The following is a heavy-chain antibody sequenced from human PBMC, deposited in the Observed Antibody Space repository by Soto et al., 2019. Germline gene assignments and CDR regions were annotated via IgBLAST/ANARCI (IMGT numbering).Heavy chain of an antibody. J-gene: IGHJ4*02. CDR2: IIPILGIA. CDR3: ARDMFYRRGPFDY. V-gene: IGHV1-69*04. CDR1: GYTFTSYG. D-gene: IGHD3-10*02. Sequence: SVKVSCKASGYTFTSYGISWVRQAPGQGLEWMGRIIPILGIANYAQKFQGRVTITADKSTSTAYMELSSLRSEDTAVYYCARDMFYRRGPFDYWGQGTLVTV.